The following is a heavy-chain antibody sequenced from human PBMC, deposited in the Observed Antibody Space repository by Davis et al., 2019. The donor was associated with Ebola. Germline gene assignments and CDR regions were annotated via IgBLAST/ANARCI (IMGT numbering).Heavy chain of an antibody. CDR3: ARDQPAYGSGSYAYYYYYGMDV. D-gene: IGHD3-10*01. CDR1: GFTFSSYW. V-gene: IGHV3-7*01. Sequence: PGGSLRLSCAASGFTFSSYWMSWVRQAPGKGLEWVANIKQDGSEKYYVDSVKGRFTISRDNAKNSLYLQMNSLRAEDTAVYYCARDQPAYGSGSYAYYYYYGMDVWGQGTTVTVSS. J-gene: IGHJ6*02. CDR2: IKQDGSEK.